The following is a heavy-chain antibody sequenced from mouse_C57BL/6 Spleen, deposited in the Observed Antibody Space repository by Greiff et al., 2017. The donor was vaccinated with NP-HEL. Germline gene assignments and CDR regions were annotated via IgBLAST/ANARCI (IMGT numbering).Heavy chain of an antibody. CDR2: IWRGGST. Sequence: QVQLKESGPGLVQPSQSLSITCTVSGFSLTSYGVHWVRQSPGKGLEWLGVIWRGGSTDYNAAFMSRLSITKDNSKSQVFFKMNSLQADDTAIYYCAKNNGSSQAWFAYWGQGTLVTVSA. CDR3: AKNNGSSQAWFAY. J-gene: IGHJ3*01. D-gene: IGHD1-1*01. CDR1: GFSLTSYG. V-gene: IGHV2-5*01.